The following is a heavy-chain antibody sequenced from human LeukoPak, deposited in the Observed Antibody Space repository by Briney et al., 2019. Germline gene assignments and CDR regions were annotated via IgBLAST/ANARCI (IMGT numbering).Heavy chain of an antibody. J-gene: IGHJ5*02. V-gene: IGHV4-59*01. Sequence: PSETLSLTCSVSDGSINSYYWNWIRRPPGKGLEWIGYIYYNGNTNYSPSLKSRVTISVDTSKNQFSLKLSSVTAADTAVYYCARGVVAARFWFDPWGQGTLVTVSS. CDR3: ARGVVAARFWFDP. CDR2: IYYNGNT. CDR1: DGSINSYY. D-gene: IGHD2-15*01.